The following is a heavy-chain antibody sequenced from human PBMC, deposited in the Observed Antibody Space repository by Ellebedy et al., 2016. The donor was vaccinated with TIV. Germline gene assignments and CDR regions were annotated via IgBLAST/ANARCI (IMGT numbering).Heavy chain of an antibody. CDR1: GFTFSSYA. Sequence: GGSLRLXCAASGFTFSSYAMSWVRQAPGKGLEWVAVISHDGSNKYHAESVKGRFAISRDDSKNTLYLQMNTLRTEDTAVYFCTRGSSSRGYFDSWGQGTLVTVSS. CDR3: TRGSSSRGYFDS. D-gene: IGHD6-13*01. J-gene: IGHJ4*02. CDR2: ISHDGSNK. V-gene: IGHV3-30*09.